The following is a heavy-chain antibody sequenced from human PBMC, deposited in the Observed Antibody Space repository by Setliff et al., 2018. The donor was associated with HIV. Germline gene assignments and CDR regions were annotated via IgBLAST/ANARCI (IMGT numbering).Heavy chain of an antibody. Sequence: NPSETLSLTCSVSGGSTSSSSYYWSWIRQPPGKGLEWIGYIYYSGSTNYNPSLKSRVTISVDTSKNQFSLKLSSVTAADTAVYYCARGRYNGDSYSGGFYYFDHWDQGSLVTVSS. CDR3: ARGRYNGDSYSGGFYYFDH. CDR1: GGSTSSSSYY. CDR2: IYYSGST. D-gene: IGHD1-1*01. J-gene: IGHJ4*02. V-gene: IGHV4-61*05.